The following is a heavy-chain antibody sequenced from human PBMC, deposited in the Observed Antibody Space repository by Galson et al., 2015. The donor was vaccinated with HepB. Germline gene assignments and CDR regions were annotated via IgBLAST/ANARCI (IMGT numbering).Heavy chain of an antibody. D-gene: IGHD2-15*01. CDR1: GYSFATYW. Sequence: QSGAEVKKPGESLKISCKGSGYSFATYWIAWVRQMPGKGLEWMGIIYPSDSDTRYSPSFQGQVTISADKSLNTAYPQWSSLRASDTAMYYCARERCSGGSCFGMDVWAQGTTVTVSS. V-gene: IGHV5-51*01. J-gene: IGHJ6*02. CDR2: IYPSDSDT. CDR3: ARERCSGGSCFGMDV.